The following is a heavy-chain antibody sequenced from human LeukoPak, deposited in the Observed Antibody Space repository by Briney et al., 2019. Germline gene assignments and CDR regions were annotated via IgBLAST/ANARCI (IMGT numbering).Heavy chain of an antibody. V-gene: IGHV4-61*01. Sequence: SETLSLTCTVSGGSVSSGSYYWSWIRQPPGKGLEWIGYIYYSGSTYYNPSLKSRVTISVDTSKNQFSLKLSSVTAADTAVYYCAREAYYYDSSGYYTDSDYWGQGTLVTVSS. CDR2: IYYSGST. D-gene: IGHD3-22*01. CDR3: AREAYYYDSSGYYTDSDY. J-gene: IGHJ4*02. CDR1: GGSVSSGSYY.